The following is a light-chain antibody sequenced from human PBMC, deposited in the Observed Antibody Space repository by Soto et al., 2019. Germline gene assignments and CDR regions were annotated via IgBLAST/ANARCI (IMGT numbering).Light chain of an antibody. CDR2: EGS. J-gene: IGLJ2*01. Sequence: QSALTQPASVSGSPGQSITISCTGTSSDVGSYNLVSWYQQYPGKAPKLIIYEGSKRPSGVSNRFSGSKSGNTASLTISGLQAEDEANYYCCSYAGSGDVVFGGGTKLTVL. CDR3: CSYAGSGDVV. CDR1: SSDVGSYNL. V-gene: IGLV2-23*01.